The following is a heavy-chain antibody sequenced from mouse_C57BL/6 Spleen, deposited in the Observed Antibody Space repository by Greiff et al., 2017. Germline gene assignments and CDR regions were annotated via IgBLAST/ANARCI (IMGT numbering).Heavy chain of an antibody. V-gene: IGHV1-82*01. CDR3: ARWHITTVVAIDFLDY. CDR2: IYPGDGDT. Sequence: VKLQESGPELVKPGASVKISCKASGYAFSSSWLNWVKQRHGKGLEWIGRIYPGDGDTNYNGKFKGKATLTADKSSSTAYIQLSSLSSDDSSVYFCARWHITTVVAIDFLDYWGQGTTLTVSS. CDR1: GYAFSSSW. J-gene: IGHJ2*01. D-gene: IGHD1-1*01.